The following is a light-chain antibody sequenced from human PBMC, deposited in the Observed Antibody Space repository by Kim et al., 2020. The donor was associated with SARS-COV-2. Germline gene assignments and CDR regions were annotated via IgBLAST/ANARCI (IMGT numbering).Light chain of an antibody. CDR1: QDISIY. Sequence: IQLTQSPSSLSASVGDRVTITCRASQDISIYLARYQQKSGKAPKLLIHAASTLQSGVPLRFSGSGSGTDFTLTISSLQPEDFATYYCQQLKSSPLTFGGGTKLEI. CDR2: AAS. CDR3: QQLKSSPLT. J-gene: IGKJ4*01. V-gene: IGKV1-9*01.